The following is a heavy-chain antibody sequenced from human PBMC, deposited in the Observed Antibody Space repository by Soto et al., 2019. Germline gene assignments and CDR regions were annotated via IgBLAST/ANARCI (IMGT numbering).Heavy chain of an antibody. CDR2: IYYSGST. CDR3: ARDHRFVRGYDNYYYGMDV. Sequence: PSETLSLTCTVSGGSVRSGSYYWSWIRQPPGKGLEWIGYIYYSGSTHYHPSLKSRVNISVDTSKNQFYLKLSSVTAADTAVYDCARDHRFVRGYDNYYYGMDVWGQGTTVTVS. V-gene: IGHV4-61*01. CDR1: GGSVRSGSYY. D-gene: IGHD5-12*01. J-gene: IGHJ6*02.